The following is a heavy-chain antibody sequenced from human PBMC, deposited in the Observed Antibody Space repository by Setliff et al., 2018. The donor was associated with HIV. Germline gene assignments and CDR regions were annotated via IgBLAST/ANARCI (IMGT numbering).Heavy chain of an antibody. CDR3: AKKFPDNHPFDY. J-gene: IGHJ4*02. D-gene: IGHD1-1*01. V-gene: IGHV3-9*01. Sequence: PGGSLRLSCAVSGFRFEDYAMHWVRQGPGKGLEWVSGISWNSKKIAYADSVKGRFTISRDNAKNSLYLLMSSLRADDTAQYYCAKKFPDNHPFDYWGQGALVTVSS. CDR2: ISWNSKKI. CDR1: GFRFEDYA.